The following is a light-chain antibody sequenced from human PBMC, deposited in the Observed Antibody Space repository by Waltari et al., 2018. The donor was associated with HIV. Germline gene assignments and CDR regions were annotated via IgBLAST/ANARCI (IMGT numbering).Light chain of an antibody. Sequence: QSVLTQPPSASGTPGQRVTISCSGSSSNIGSNYVYWYQQLPGTAPKLLIYRNKQRPSGVPYRFSGSKSGTSASLAISGLRSEDETNYYCAAWDDSLSGLVFGGGTKLTVL. CDR3: AAWDDSLSGLV. CDR2: RNK. V-gene: IGLV1-47*01. J-gene: IGLJ3*02. CDR1: SSNIGSNY.